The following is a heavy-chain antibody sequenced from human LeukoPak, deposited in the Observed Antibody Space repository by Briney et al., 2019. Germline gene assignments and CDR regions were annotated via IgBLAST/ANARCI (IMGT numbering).Heavy chain of an antibody. CDR1: GFTFSSYA. J-gene: IGHJ4*02. CDR3: AKDLNYGFDY. V-gene: IGHV3-23*01. Sequence: GGSLRLSCAASGFTFSSYAMSWVRQAPGKGLEWVSGISGSGGRTYYADSVKGRFAISRDNSKNTLYLQMNSLRAEDTAVYYCAKDLNYGFDYWGQGTLVTVSS. CDR2: ISGSGGRT. D-gene: IGHD4-11*01.